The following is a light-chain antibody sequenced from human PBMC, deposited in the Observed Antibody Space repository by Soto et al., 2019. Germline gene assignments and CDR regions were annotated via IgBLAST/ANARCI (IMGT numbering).Light chain of an antibody. CDR1: SSDVGSYNL. CDR2: EVS. V-gene: IGLV2-23*02. J-gene: IGLJ1*01. Sequence: QSVLTQPASVSGSPGQSITISCTGTSSDVGSYNLVSWYRQHPGKAPKLMIYEVSKRPSGVSNRFSGSKSGNTASLTISGLQAEDEADYYCCSYAGSSPYVFGTGTKVTVL. CDR3: CSYAGSSPYV.